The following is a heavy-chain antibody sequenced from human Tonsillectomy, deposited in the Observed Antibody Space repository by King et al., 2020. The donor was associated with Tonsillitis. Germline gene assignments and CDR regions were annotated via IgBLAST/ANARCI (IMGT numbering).Heavy chain of an antibody. D-gene: IGHD3-22*01. Sequence: VQLVESGGGLVQPGRSLRLSCAASGFTFDDYAMHWVRQAPGKGLEWVSGISWNSGSIGYADSVKGRFTISRDNAKNSLYLQMNSLRAEDTALYYCAKDTGYDSSGYLDYWGKGTLVTVSS. V-gene: IGHV3-9*01. CDR1: GFTFDDYA. CDR2: ISWNSGSI. J-gene: IGHJ4*02. CDR3: AKDTGYDSSGYLDY.